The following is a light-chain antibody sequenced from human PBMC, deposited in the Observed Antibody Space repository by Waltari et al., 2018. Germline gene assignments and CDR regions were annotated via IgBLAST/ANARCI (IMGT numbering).Light chain of an antibody. CDR2: WAS. J-gene: IGKJ5*01. Sequence: DIVMTQSPDSLAVSLGERATINCKSSQSLLSGSNNKDFLIWYQQKPGQPPKVLFYWASARESGVPDRFSGSGSGTDFTLTISSLQAEDVAVYYCQQYYGTPITFGQGTRLEIK. CDR1: QSLLSGSNNKDF. V-gene: IGKV4-1*01. CDR3: QQYYGTPIT.